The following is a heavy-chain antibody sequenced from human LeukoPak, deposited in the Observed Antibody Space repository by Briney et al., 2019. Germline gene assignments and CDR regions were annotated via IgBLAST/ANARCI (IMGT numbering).Heavy chain of an antibody. CDR3: ARASSSWPYYYYGMDV. V-gene: IGHV3-72*01. CDR2: TRNKANSYTT. J-gene: IGHJ6*02. Sequence: GGSLRLSCAASGFTFSDHYMDWVRQAPGKGLEWVGRTRNKANSYTTEYAASVKGRFTISRDDSKSSLYLQMNSLKTEDTAVYYCARASSSWPYYYYGMDVWGQGTTVTVSS. D-gene: IGHD6-13*01. CDR1: GFTFSDHY.